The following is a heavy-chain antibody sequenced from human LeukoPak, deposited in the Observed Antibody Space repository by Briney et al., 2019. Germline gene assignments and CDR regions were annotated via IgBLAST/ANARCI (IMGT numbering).Heavy chain of an antibody. D-gene: IGHD3-22*01. V-gene: IGHV3-53*01. CDR3: ARDSPTSMIVNGFFAS. CDR1: GFTVSSNY. CDR2: IYSGGST. J-gene: IGHJ4*02. Sequence: GGSLRLSCAASGFTVSSNYMSWVRQAPGKGLEWVSVIYSGGSTYYADSVKGRFTISRDNSKNTLYLQMSSLRADDTAVYYCARDSPTSMIVNGFFASWGLGTQVTVSS.